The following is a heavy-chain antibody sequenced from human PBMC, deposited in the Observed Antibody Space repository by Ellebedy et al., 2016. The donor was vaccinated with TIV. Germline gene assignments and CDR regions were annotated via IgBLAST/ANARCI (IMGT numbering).Heavy chain of an antibody. CDR2: INHSGST. Sequence: MPSETLSLTCAVYGGSFSGYYGSWICQPPGKGREWIGEINHSGSTNYIPSLKSRFTISVDTSKNQFSLKLSSVTAADTAVYYCARGARSVYYYGSGSYLIYFDYWGQGTLVTVSS. D-gene: IGHD3-10*01. V-gene: IGHV4-34*01. J-gene: IGHJ4*02. CDR1: GGSFSGYY. CDR3: ARGARSVYYYGSGSYLIYFDY.